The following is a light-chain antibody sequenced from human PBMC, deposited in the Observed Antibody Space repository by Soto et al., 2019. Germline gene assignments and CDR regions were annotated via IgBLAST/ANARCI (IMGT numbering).Light chain of an antibody. Sequence: EIVMTQSPATLSVSPGERATLSCRASQSIGSNLAWYQQKPGQAPRLLIYGASTRATDIPARFSGSGSGTDFTLTISSLQSEDFAVYFCQQYHIWPSWTFGQGTKGDIK. V-gene: IGKV3-15*01. J-gene: IGKJ1*01. CDR2: GAS. CDR3: QQYHIWPSWT. CDR1: QSIGSN.